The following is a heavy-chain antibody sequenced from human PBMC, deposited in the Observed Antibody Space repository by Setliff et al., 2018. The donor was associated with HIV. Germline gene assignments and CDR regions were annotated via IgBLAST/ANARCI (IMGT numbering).Heavy chain of an antibody. Sequence: ASVKVSCKASGYSFTSYDINWVRQATGQGLEWMGWMNPNSGDTDYAQKFQGRVTMTRNTSIGAAYMELSSLRSEDTAVYYCARALHYSNYVYFDYWGQGTLVTVS. CDR1: GYSFTSYD. J-gene: IGHJ4*02. D-gene: IGHD4-4*01. CDR3: ARALHYSNYVYFDY. CDR2: MNPNSGDT. V-gene: IGHV1-8*01.